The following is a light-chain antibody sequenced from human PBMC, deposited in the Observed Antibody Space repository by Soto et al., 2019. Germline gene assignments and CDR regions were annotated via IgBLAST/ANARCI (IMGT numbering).Light chain of an antibody. Sequence: FVLTQSPATLSLSPGERATLSCRTSQSISTYLAWYQQKPGQAPRLLIYDASNRATGSPARFSGSGSETDFTLTISNLEPEDFGVDYCQQRSNWPPYTFGQGTKLEIK. CDR3: QQRSNWPPYT. V-gene: IGKV3-11*01. J-gene: IGKJ2*01. CDR1: QSISTY. CDR2: DAS.